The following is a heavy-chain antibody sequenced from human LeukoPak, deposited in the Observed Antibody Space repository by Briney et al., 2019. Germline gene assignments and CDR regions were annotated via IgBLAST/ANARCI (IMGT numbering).Heavy chain of an antibody. CDR1: GYSFTNYW. Sequence: GESLKTSCEGSGYSFTNYWIAWVRQMPGKGLEWMGIIYPGDSDTRYSPSFQGQVTIAADKSISTAYLQWSSLKASDTAMYYCAKQGGYSNVYFDYWGQGTLVTVSS. CDR3: AKQGGYSNVYFDY. J-gene: IGHJ4*02. CDR2: IYPGDSDT. D-gene: IGHD4-11*01. V-gene: IGHV5-51*01.